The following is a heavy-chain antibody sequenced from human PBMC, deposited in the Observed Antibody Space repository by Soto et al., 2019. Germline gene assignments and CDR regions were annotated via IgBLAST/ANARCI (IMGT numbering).Heavy chain of an antibody. V-gene: IGHV3-21*01. J-gene: IGHJ6*03. CDR2: ISSSSSYI. D-gene: IGHD3-9*01. Sequence: GGSLRLSCAASGFTFSSYSMNWVRQAPGKGLEWVSSISSSSSYIYYADSVKGRFTISRDNAKNSLYLQMNSLRAEDTAGYYCARAAIESSSSLDYDILTGFPNTFYYYMDVWGKGTTVTVSS. CDR3: ARAAIESSSSLDYDILTGFPNTFYYYMDV. CDR1: GFTFSSYS.